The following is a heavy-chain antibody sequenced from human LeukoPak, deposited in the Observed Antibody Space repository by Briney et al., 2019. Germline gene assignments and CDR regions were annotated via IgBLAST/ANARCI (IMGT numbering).Heavy chain of an antibody. V-gene: IGHV3-23*01. D-gene: IGHD5-24*01. J-gene: IGHJ4*02. CDR2: ISGSAERT. Sequence: PGGSLRLSCAASGFTFSNYAMSWVRQAPGKGLEWVSVISGSAERTHYADSVKGRFTIFRDNSKNTLYLQMNSLRAEDTAVYYCAREMTIITYSFDSWGQGTLVTVSS. CDR1: GFTFSNYA. CDR3: AREMTIITYSFDS.